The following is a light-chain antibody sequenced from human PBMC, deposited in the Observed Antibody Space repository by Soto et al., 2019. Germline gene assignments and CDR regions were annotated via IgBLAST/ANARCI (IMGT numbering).Light chain of an antibody. V-gene: IGKV1-33*01. CDR2: DAS. CDR3: QQYDNLPLT. Sequence: DIQMTQSPSSLSASVGDRVTITCQARQDIANYLNWYQQKAGRAPKFLIYDASNLETGVPSRFGGSGSGTDFTLTISGLQPEDIATYYCQQYDNLPLTFGGGTKVEIK. J-gene: IGKJ4*01. CDR1: QDIANY.